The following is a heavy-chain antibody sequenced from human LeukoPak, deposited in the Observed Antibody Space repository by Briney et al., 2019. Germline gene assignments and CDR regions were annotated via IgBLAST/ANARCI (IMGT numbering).Heavy chain of an antibody. V-gene: IGHV3-74*01. D-gene: IGHD7-27*01. CDR1: GFTFSNYW. J-gene: IGHJ4*02. CDR3: ARGYRPNWGSTVGDY. CDR2: INSDGSST. Sequence: PGGSLRLSCAASGFTFSNYWMHWVRQAPGKGLVWVSRINSDGSSTSYADSVKGRFTISRDNAKNTLYLQMNSLRAEDTAVYYCARGYRPNWGSTVGDYCGQGALVTVSS.